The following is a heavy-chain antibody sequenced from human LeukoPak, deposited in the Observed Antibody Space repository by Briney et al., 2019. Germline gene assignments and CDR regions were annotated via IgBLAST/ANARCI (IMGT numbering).Heavy chain of an antibody. CDR2: IYSGGST. CDR1: GFTISSNY. J-gene: IGHJ4*02. V-gene: IGHV3-53*01. CDR3: ASLIPYYYDSSTYSPGDY. Sequence: AGGSLRLSCAASGFTISSNYMSWVRQAPGKGLEWVSVIYSGGSTYYADSVKGRFTISRDNAKNSLYLQMNSLRAEDTAVYYCASLIPYYYDSSTYSPGDYWGQGTLVTVSS. D-gene: IGHD3-22*01.